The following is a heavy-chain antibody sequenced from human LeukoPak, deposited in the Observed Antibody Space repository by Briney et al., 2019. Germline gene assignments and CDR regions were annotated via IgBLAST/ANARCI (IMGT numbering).Heavy chain of an antibody. Sequence: SETLSLTCTVSGGSISSGDYYWSWIRQPPGQGLEWIGYIYYSGSTYYNPSLKSRVTISVDTSKNQFSLKLSSVTAADTAVYYCARRDSGSYWWFDPWGQGTLVTVSS. CDR1: GGSISSGDYY. J-gene: IGHJ5*02. V-gene: IGHV4-30-4*01. CDR2: IYYSGST. CDR3: ARRDSGSYWWFDP. D-gene: IGHD1-26*01.